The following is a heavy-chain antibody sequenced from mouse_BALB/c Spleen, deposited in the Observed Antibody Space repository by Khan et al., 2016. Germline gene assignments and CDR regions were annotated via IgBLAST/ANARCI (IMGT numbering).Heavy chain of an antibody. J-gene: IGHJ2*01. CDR2: IWAGGST. CDR3: SRSKYRARY. V-gene: IGHV2-9*02. Sequence: QVQLKESGPGLVAPSQSLSITCTVYGYSLTRYGVHWVRQLPGKGLEWLGLIWAGGSTNYNWALLSRLSISIDNSKSLVFLRMNSLQADGTALYYWSRSKYRARYWGQGTTLTVSS. CDR1: GYSLTRYG. D-gene: IGHD3-3*01.